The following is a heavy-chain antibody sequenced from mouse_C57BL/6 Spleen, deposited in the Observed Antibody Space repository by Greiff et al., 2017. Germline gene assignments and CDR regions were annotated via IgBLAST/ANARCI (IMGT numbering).Heavy chain of an antibody. D-gene: IGHD1-1*01. CDR3: ARGGTAVAGAY. Sequence: VKLQESGAELVKPGASVKISCKASGYAFSSYWMNWVKQRPGTGLEWIGQIYPGDGDTNYNGKFKGKATLTADKSSSTAYMQLSSLTSEDAAVYFCARGGTAVAGAYWGQGTLVTVSA. V-gene: IGHV1-80*01. CDR1: GYAFSSYW. J-gene: IGHJ3*01. CDR2: IYPGDGDT.